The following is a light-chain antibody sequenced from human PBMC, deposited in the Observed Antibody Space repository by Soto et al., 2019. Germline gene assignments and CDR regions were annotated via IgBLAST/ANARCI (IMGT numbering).Light chain of an antibody. CDR1: QRISNN. J-gene: IGKJ2*01. CDR3: QQSFSIPYT. Sequence: DIQMTQSPASLSASVGDRVTITCRASQRISNNLNWYQQKPGKAPKLLIYGSTNLQSGVPSRFSGSGSGTEFTLTISGLQPEDTATYSCQQSFSIPYTFGQGNKQGIK. CDR2: GST. V-gene: IGKV1-39*01.